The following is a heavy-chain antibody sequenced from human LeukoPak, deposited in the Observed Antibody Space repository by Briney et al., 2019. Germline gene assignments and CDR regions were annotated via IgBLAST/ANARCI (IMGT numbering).Heavy chain of an antibody. CDR3: AKDVGPSSGFYPIDY. J-gene: IGHJ4*02. CDR1: GLTFDNYA. V-gene: IGHV3-9*01. Sequence: PGRSLRLSCAASGLTFDNYAMHWVRQAPGKGLEWVAGISWNGGSIDYADSLKGRFTISRDNAKNSLYLQMNSLRAEDTALYYCAKDVGPSSGFYPIDYWGEGTLVTVSS. D-gene: IGHD3-22*01. CDR2: ISWNGGSI.